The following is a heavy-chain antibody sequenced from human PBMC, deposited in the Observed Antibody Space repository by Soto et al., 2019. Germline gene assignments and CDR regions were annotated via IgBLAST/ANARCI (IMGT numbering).Heavy chain of an antibody. D-gene: IGHD6-13*01. CDR3: ARDLAAATSYGMDV. J-gene: IGHJ6*02. CDR1: GFTFSSYT. V-gene: IGHV3-21*01. Sequence: EVQLVESGGGLVKPGGSLRLSCAASGFTFSSYTMNWVCQAPGKGLEWVSSISSSSRYIYYADSVKGRFTISRDNAKNSLYLQMNSLRAEDTAVYYCARDLAAATSYGMDVWGQGTTVTVSS. CDR2: ISSSSRYI.